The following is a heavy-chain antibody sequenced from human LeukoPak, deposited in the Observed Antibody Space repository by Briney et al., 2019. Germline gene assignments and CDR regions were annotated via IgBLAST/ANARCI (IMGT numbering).Heavy chain of an antibody. D-gene: IGHD3-10*01. Sequence: GESLKISCKTSGYSFTTYWIGWVRQMPGTGLEWVGAIYPDDSDTRYSPSFQGQVVISADRSIRTAYLQWNTLKTSDTAMYYCVRRRGASGTINHFDPWGQGTLVTVSS. CDR2: IYPDDSDT. V-gene: IGHV5-51*01. CDR1: GYSFTTYW. CDR3: VRRRGASGTINHFDP. J-gene: IGHJ5*02.